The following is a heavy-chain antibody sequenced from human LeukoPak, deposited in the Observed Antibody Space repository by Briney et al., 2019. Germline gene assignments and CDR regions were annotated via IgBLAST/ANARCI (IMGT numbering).Heavy chain of an antibody. CDR1: GFTFSSYA. D-gene: IGHD6-19*01. J-gene: IGHJ4*02. Sequence: AGGSLRLSCAASGFTFSSYAMHWVRQAPGKGLEWVAVISYDGSNKYYADSVKGRFTISRDNSKNTLYLQMNSLTDEDTAVYYCAKVRWDNSGWYYLDNWGQGTLVTVSS. CDR3: AKVRWDNSGWYYLDN. V-gene: IGHV3-30*04. CDR2: ISYDGSNK.